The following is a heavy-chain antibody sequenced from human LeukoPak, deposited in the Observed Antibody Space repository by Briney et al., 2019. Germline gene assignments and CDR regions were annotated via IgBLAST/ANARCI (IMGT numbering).Heavy chain of an antibody. J-gene: IGHJ4*02. CDR1: GGSISSYY. D-gene: IGHD1-26*01. CDR3: ARRSSIMGSYLYYFDY. Sequence: SETLSLTCTVSGGSISSYYWSWIRQPPGKGLEWIGYIYYSGSTNYNPSLKSRVTISVDTPKNQFSLKLSSVTAADTAVYYCARRSSIMGSYLYYFDYWGKGTLVTVSS. V-gene: IGHV4-59*01. CDR2: IYYSGST.